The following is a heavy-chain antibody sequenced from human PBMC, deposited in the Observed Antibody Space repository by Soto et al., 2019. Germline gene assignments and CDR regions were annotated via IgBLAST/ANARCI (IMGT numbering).Heavy chain of an antibody. CDR3: GTRHYDSSGPTPWFDP. D-gene: IGHD3-22*01. Sequence: GGSLRLSCAASGFTFRSYAMSWVRQAPGKGLEWVSSIIDSGASTYYADSVKGRFTISRDNSKNTLYLQMNSLRADDTAIYYCGTRHYDSSGPTPWFDPWGQGTLVTVSS. J-gene: IGHJ5*02. CDR1: GFTFRSYA. V-gene: IGHV3-23*01. CDR2: IIDSGAST.